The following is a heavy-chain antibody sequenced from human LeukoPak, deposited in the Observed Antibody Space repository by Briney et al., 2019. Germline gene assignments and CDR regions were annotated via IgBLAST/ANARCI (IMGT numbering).Heavy chain of an antibody. CDR3: ARDHVGATTIDP. V-gene: IGHV1-46*01. Sequence: GASVKVSCKASGYTFTNYYMHWVRQAPGQGLEWLGLITPSGGSTWYAQKFQGRVTMTRDMSTSTDYMELSSLRSEDTAVYYCARDHVGATTIDPWGQGTLVTVSS. J-gene: IGHJ5*02. D-gene: IGHD1-26*01. CDR2: ITPSGGST. CDR1: GYTFTNYY.